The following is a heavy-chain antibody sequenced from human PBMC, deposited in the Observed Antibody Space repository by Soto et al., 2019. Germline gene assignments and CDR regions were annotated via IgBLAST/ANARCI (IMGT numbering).Heavy chain of an antibody. CDR2: IKHDGSET. Sequence: GGSLRLSCAASGFTFNTFWMSWVRQSPGKGLEWVANIKHDGSETYYADSVKGRFTTSRDNAKNSLFLQMNTLRTEDTAVYYCARDFATHCSGSTCYPYAYWGQGALVTVSS. J-gene: IGHJ4*02. CDR1: GFTFNTFW. V-gene: IGHV3-7*03. D-gene: IGHD2-15*01. CDR3: ARDFATHCSGSTCYPYAY.